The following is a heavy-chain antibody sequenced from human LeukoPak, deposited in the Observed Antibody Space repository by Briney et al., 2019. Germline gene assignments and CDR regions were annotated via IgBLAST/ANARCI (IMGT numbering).Heavy chain of an antibody. CDR3: ATELRESGASSRNAFDI. Sequence: GGSLRLSCTASGFTFSTYWMHWVRQAPGKGLVWVSLINSDGSYTDFADSVKGRFTSPRDSAQSTLYLQMNSLRVEDTAVYYCATELRESGASSRNAFDIWGQGTVVSVSS. J-gene: IGHJ3*02. CDR1: GFTFSTYW. D-gene: IGHD2-15*01. CDR2: INSDGSYT. V-gene: IGHV3-74*01.